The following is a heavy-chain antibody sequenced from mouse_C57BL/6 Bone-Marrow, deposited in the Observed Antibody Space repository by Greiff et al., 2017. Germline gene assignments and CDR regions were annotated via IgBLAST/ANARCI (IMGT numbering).Heavy chain of an antibody. CDR3: ASPLVCYGSSYPDWYFDV. CDR1: CYTFTSYG. D-gene: IGHD1-1*01. V-gene: IGHV1-81*01. Sequence: VQLQQSGAELARPGASVKLSCKASCYTFTSYGISWVKQRTGQGLEWIGEIYPRSGNTYYNEKFKGKATLTAAKSSSTAYMELRSLTSEDSAVYFCASPLVCYGSSYPDWYFDVWRTGTTVTVSS. CDR2: IYPRSGNT. J-gene: IGHJ1*03.